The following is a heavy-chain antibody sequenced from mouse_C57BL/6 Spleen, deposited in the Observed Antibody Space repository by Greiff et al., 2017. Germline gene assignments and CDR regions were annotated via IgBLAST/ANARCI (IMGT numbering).Heavy chain of an antibody. CDR2: IDPETGGT. CDR1: GYTFTDYE. CDR3: TRGHLGYLCAY. Sequence: VKVVESGAELVRPGASVTLSCKASGYTFTDYEMHWVKQTPVHGLEWIGAIDPETGGTAYNQKFKGKAILTADKSSSTAYMELRSLTSEDSAVYYCTRGHLGYLCAYWGQGTLVTVSA. V-gene: IGHV1-15*01. D-gene: IGHD2-2*01. J-gene: IGHJ3*01.